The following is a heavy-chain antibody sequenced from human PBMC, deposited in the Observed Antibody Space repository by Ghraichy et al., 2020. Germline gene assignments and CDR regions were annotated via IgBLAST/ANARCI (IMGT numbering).Heavy chain of an antibody. J-gene: IGHJ3*02. D-gene: IGHD4-17*01. Sequence: GGSLRLSCAASGFTFDDYAMHWVRQAPGKGLEWVSLISGDGGSTYYADSVKGRFTISRDNSKNSLYLQMNSLRTEDTALYYCAKEFLPSTVGAFDIWGQGTMVTVSS. V-gene: IGHV3-43*02. CDR1: GFTFDDYA. CDR2: ISGDGGST. CDR3: AKEFLPSTVGAFDI.